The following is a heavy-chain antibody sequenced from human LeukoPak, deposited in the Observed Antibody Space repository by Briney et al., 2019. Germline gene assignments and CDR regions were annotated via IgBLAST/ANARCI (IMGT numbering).Heavy chain of an antibody. CDR1: GFTFSSYG. D-gene: IGHD3-10*01. CDR2: ISYDGSNK. V-gene: IGHV3-30*03. Sequence: GGSLRLSCAASGFTFSSYGMHWVRQAPGKGLEWVAVISYDGSNKYYADSVKGRFTISRDNSKNTLYLQMNSLRAEDTAVYYCAAMVPYYYYGMDVWGQGTTVTVSS. CDR3: AAMVPYYYYGMDV. J-gene: IGHJ6*02.